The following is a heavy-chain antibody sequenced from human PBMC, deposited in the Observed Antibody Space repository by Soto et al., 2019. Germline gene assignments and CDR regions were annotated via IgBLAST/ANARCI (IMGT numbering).Heavy chain of an antibody. Sequence: QVQLVQSGAEVKKPGASVKVSCKASGYTFTSYDINWVRQATGQGLEWMGRMNPNSGNTGYAQKFQGRVTRTRNTSIITAYMELSSLRSEDTAVYYCARGLEYPYYYYGMDVWGQGTTVTVSS. J-gene: IGHJ6*02. V-gene: IGHV1-8*01. CDR3: ARGLEYPYYYYGMDV. CDR1: GYTFTSYD. CDR2: MNPNSGNT.